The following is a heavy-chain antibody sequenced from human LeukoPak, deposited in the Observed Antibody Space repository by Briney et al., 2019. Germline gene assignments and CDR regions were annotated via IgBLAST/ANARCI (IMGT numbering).Heavy chain of an antibody. Sequence: SETLSLTCTVSGGSISSYYWSWIRQPAGKGLEWIGRIHTSGSTNYNPSLKSRVTMSVATSKNQFSLKLSSVTAADTAVYYCARLGYWGASGWLRPTYWGQGTLVTVSS. J-gene: IGHJ4*02. V-gene: IGHV4-4*07. CDR2: IHTSGST. D-gene: IGHD6-19*01. CDR1: GGSISSYY. CDR3: ARLGYWGASGWLRPTY.